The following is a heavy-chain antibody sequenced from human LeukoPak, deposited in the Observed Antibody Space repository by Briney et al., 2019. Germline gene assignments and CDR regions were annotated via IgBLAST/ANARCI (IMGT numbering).Heavy chain of an antibody. Sequence: GGSLRLPCAASGFTVSSNFMSWVRQAPGKGLEWVSVIYSGGTTYYADSVKGRFIISRDNSKNTLYLQMNSLRAEDTAVYYCASPAHQWHWYYFDYWGQGTLVTVSS. CDR1: GFTVSSNF. J-gene: IGHJ4*02. CDR2: IYSGGTT. D-gene: IGHD6-19*01. CDR3: ASPAHQWHWYYFDY. V-gene: IGHV3-66*01.